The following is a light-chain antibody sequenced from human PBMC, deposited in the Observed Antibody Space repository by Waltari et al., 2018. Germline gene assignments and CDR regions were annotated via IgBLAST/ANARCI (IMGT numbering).Light chain of an antibody. V-gene: IGKV4-1*01. J-gene: IGKJ2*01. CDR1: QSVLYSSKNNNY. CDR2: WAS. Sequence: DIVMTQSPDSLTVSLGERVTINCKSSQSVLYSSKNNNYLDWYQQKPGQPPKLLIYWASTRASGVPDRFSGSGSGTDFTLTISSLQAEDVAVYYCQQYYSTPNTFGQGTKLEIK. CDR3: QQYYSTPNT.